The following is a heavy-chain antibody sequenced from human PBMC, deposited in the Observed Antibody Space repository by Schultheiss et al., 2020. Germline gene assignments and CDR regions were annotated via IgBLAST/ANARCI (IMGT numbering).Heavy chain of an antibody. D-gene: IGHD3-10*01. CDR3: TRSGGFDY. V-gene: IGHV1-46*03. CDR1: GYMFTSHY. CDR2: ISPSGGGT. J-gene: IGHJ4*02. Sequence: ASVKVSCKASGYMFTSHYIHWVRQAPGQGLEWMAIISPSGGGTTYAQKFQGRITVTRDTSTSTVYMELSSLRSEDTAMYYCTRSGGFDYWGQGTLVTVSS.